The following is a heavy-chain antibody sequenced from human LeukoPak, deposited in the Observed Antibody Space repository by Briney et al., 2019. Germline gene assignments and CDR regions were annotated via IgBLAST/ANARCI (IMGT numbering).Heavy chain of an antibody. V-gene: IGHV4-31*03. CDR3: ARSGQAYSRSSDWFDP. J-gene: IGHJ5*02. CDR2: IYYSGST. CDR1: GGSISSGGYY. Sequence: PSQTLSLTCTVSGGSISSGGYYWSWIRQHPGKGLEWIGYIYYSGSTYYNPSLKSRVTISVDTSKNQFSLKLSSVTAADTAVYYCARSGQAYSRSSDWFDPWGQGTLVTVSS. D-gene: IGHD6-13*01.